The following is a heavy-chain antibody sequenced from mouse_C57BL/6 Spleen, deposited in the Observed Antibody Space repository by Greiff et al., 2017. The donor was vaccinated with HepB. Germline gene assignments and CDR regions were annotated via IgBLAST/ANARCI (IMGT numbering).Heavy chain of an antibody. V-gene: IGHV1-64*01. CDR2: IHPNSGST. CDR1: GYTFTSYW. D-gene: IGHD1-1*01. CDR3: AREGFITTVVGKGYYAMDY. Sequence: QVQLQQPGAELVKPGASVKLSCKASGYTFTSYWMHWVKQRPGQGLEWIGMIHPNSGSTNYNEKFKSKATLTVDKSSSTAYMQLSSLTSEDSAVYYCAREGFITTVVGKGYYAMDYWGQGTSVTVSS. J-gene: IGHJ4*01.